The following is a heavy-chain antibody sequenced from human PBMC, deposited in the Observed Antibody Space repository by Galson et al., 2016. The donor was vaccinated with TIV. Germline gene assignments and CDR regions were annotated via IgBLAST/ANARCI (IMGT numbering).Heavy chain of an antibody. D-gene: IGHD2-21*01. CDR3: ARTWSSAGCYYGPLNWSDP. CDR1: GGPFITQA. CDR2: IIPIFGTT. J-gene: IGHJ5*02. Sequence: SVKVSCKPSGGPFITQAISWVRQAPGQGLEWMGGIIPIFGTTNYAQKFQGRVTITTDESTKTAYMELNSLRSEDTAVYYCARTWSSAGCYYGPLNWSDPWGQGTLVTVSS. V-gene: IGHV1-69*05.